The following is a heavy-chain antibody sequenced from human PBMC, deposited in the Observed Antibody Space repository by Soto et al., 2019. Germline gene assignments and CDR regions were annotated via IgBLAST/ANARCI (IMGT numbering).Heavy chain of an antibody. CDR3: ARGSYDSYAGFFGMDV. J-gene: IGHJ6*02. D-gene: IGHD3-10*01. CDR1: GGSFTSPA. V-gene: IGHV1-69*01. CDR2: IIPFSGTV. Sequence: QVQLVQSGAEVKKPGSSVKVSCKASGGSFTSPAISWVRQSPGHGPEWMGGIIPFSGTVTYTQRFQGRLTLTADEPTKTAYMELSSLRSEDTAVYYCARGSYDSYAGFFGMDVWGQGTTVTVS.